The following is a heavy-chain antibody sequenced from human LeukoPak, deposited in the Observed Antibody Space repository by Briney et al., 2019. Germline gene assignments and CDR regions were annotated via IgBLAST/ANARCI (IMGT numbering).Heavy chain of an antibody. CDR3: ARGGIWGVYMDV. D-gene: IGHD2-21*01. CDR1: GASFSTNY. J-gene: IGHJ6*03. V-gene: IGHV4-59*01. Sequence: SETLSLTCSVSGASFSTNYWSWIRQPPGRGLEWIGYVFDSGSTNYNPSLKSRVTISVDTSTKQFSLRLSSVTAADTAVYYCARGGIWGVYMDVWGKGTTVTVSS. CDR2: VFDSGST.